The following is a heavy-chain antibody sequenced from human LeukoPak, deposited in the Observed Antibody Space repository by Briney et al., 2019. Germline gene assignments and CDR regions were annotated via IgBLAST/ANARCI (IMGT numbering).Heavy chain of an antibody. V-gene: IGHV4-61*02. Sequence: PSETLSLTCTVSGGSISSGSYYWSWIRQPAGKGLEWIGRIYTSGSTNYNPSLKSRVTISVDTSKNQFSLKLSSVTAADTAVYYCARNNRYGSGHDWGQGTLVTVSS. CDR2: IYTSGST. CDR1: GGSISSGSYY. CDR3: ARNNRYGSGHD. D-gene: IGHD3-10*01. J-gene: IGHJ4*02.